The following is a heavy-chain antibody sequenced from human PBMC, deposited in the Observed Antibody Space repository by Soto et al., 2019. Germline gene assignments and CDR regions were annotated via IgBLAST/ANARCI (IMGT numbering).Heavy chain of an antibody. CDR3: ASSAPDDYGGNSASPYGMDV. J-gene: IGHJ6*02. V-gene: IGHV1-69*06. D-gene: IGHD4-17*01. CDR2: IIPIFGTA. CDR1: GGTFSSYA. Sequence: GASVKVSCKASGGTFSSYAISWVRQAPGQGLEWMGGIIPIFGTANYAQKFQGRVTITADKSTSTAYMELSSPRSEDTAVYYRASSAPDDYGGNSASPYGMDVWGQGTTVTVSS.